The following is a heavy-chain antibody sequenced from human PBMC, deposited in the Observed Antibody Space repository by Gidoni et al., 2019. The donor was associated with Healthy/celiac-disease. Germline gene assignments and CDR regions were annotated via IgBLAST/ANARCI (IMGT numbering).Heavy chain of an antibody. CDR3: AREAGDSSYYYYGMDV. V-gene: IGHV3-33*01. CDR1: GFPFFSSG. D-gene: IGHD6-13*01. CDR2: IGYDGSNK. J-gene: IGHJ6*02. Sequence: VQLVASGGAVLHPGGSLIPTCPASGFPFFSSGMHWVRQAPGKGLGWVAVIGYDGSNKYYADSVNGRFTISRDNSKNTLYLQMNSLRAEDTAVYYCAREAGDSSYYYYGMDVWGQGTTVTVSS.